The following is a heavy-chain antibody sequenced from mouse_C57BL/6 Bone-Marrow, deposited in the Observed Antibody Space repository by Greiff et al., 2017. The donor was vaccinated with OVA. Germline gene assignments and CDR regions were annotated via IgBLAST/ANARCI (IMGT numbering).Heavy chain of an antibody. CDR2: IWSGGST. D-gene: IGHD1-1*01. Sequence: QVQLQQSGPGLVQPSQSLSITCTVSGFSLTSYGVHWVRQPPGKGLEWLGVIWSGGSTDYNAAFISRLSLSNDHSTSHVLVKMNSMRADDTAIYYCANTGFITTVVATLDWYFDVWGTGTTVTVSS. V-gene: IGHV2-4*01. CDR3: ANTGFITTVVATLDWYFDV. J-gene: IGHJ1*03. CDR1: GFSLTSYG.